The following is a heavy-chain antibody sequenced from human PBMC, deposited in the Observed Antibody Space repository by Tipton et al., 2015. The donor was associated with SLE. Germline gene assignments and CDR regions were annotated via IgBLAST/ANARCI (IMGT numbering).Heavy chain of an antibody. J-gene: IGHJ4*02. CDR3: ARGGLLWFGDY. V-gene: IGHV3-48*03. CDR1: GFTFSSYE. Sequence: SLRLSCAASGFTFSSYEMNWVRQAPGKGLEWVSYISSSGSTIYYADSVKGRFTISRDNAKNSLYLQMYSLRAEDTAVYYCARGGLLWFGDYWGQGTLVTVSS. CDR2: ISSSGSTI. D-gene: IGHD3-10*01.